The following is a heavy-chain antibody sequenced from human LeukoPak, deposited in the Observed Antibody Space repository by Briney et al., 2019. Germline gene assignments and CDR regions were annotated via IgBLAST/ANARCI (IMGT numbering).Heavy chain of an antibody. CDR1: GYTFTGYY. CDR3: ARGVVVAAYFDY. J-gene: IGHJ4*02. V-gene: IGHV1-2*02. CDR2: INPNSGGT. Sequence: ASVKVSCKASGYTFTGYYMHWVRQAPGQGLEWMGWINPNSGGTNYAQKFQGRVTMTRDASISTAYMELSRLRSDDTAVYYCARGVVVAAYFDYWGQGTLVTVSS. D-gene: IGHD2-15*01.